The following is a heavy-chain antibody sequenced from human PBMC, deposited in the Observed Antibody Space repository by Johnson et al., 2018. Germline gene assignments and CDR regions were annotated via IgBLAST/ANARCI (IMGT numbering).Heavy chain of an antibody. CDR1: GFTFSNYW. CDR2: IDNDDSST. Sequence: VQLQESGGGLVQPGGSLRLSCEASGFTFSNYWMHWVRQAPGKGLVWVSRIDNDDSSTRYADSVKGRFTISRDKARNTLFLQMSSLGAEDTAVYFCARGETGTGRWGKGGLDVWGQGTTVTVSS. J-gene: IGHJ6*02. V-gene: IGHV3-74*01. D-gene: IGHD3-16*01. CDR3: ARGETGTGRWGKGGLDV.